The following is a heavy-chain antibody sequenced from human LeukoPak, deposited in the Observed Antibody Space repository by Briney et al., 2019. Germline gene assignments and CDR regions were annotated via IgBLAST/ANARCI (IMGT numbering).Heavy chain of an antibody. CDR1: GGSISSSSYY. CDR3: ARGGPAIVVVPAAIHMDV. D-gene: IGHD2-2*02. J-gene: IGHJ6*02. Sequence: PSETLSLTCTVSGGSISSSSYYWSWIRQPPGKGLEWIGGINHSGSTNYNPSLKSRVTISVDTSKNQFSLKLSSVTAADTAVYYCARGGPAIVVVPAAIHMDVWGQGTTVTVSS. V-gene: IGHV4-39*07. CDR2: INHSGST.